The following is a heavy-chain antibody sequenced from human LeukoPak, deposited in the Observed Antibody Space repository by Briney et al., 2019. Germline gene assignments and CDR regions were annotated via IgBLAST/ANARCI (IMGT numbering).Heavy chain of an antibody. Sequence: PSETLSLACTVSGGSISSYYWSWIRQPPGKGLEWIGYIYYSGSTNYNPSLKSRISISVDTSKNQFSLKLSSVTAADTAVYYCARAYSSSWYRGWFDPWGQGTLVTVSS. V-gene: IGHV4-59*08. CDR3: ARAYSSSWYRGWFDP. J-gene: IGHJ5*02. CDR1: GGSISSYY. D-gene: IGHD6-13*01. CDR2: IYYSGST.